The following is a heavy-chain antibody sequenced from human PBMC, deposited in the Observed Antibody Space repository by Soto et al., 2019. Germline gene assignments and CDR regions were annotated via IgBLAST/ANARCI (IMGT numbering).Heavy chain of an antibody. J-gene: IGHJ6*02. V-gene: IGHV4-59*01. Sequence: PSETLSLTCTVSGGSMSPYYWSWIRQAPGEGLEWIAYIYYSGYTHYNPSLKSRVTISVDTSKNQLSLKLSSVTAADTAVYYCARTVAVLNYYGMDVWGQGTTVTVSS. D-gene: IGHD6-19*01. CDR2: IYYSGYT. CDR1: GGSMSPYY. CDR3: ARTVAVLNYYGMDV.